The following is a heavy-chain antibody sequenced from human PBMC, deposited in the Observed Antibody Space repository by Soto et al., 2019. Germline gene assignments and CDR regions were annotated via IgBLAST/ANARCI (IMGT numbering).Heavy chain of an antibody. CDR1: GDSIRSDYY. CDR2: IYYSGTT. CDR3: ARGAPRNSYYYYGMDV. Sequence: QVQLQESGPGLVKPSQTLSLTCTVSGDSIRSDYYWTWIRQYPGRGLEWIGNIYYSGTTYYNPSLKSRVSISVDMSQNQFSLKLSSVTAADTALYYCARGAPRNSYYYYGMDVWGQGTMVTVSS. V-gene: IGHV4-31*03. J-gene: IGHJ6*02. D-gene: IGHD1-1*01.